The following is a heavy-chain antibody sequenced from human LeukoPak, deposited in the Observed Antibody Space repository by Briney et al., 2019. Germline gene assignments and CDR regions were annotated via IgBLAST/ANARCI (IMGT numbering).Heavy chain of an antibody. CDR1: GGSISSSSYY. CDR2: IYYSGIT. Sequence: PSETLSLTCAVSGGSISSSSYYWGWIRQPPGKGLAGIGRIYYSGITDYNPSLKSRVTISVDTAKSQFSLKLSSVTAADTAVYYCARPPYSSSWYYFDYWGQGTLVTVSS. D-gene: IGHD6-13*01. V-gene: IGHV4-39*01. CDR3: ARPPYSSSWYYFDY. J-gene: IGHJ4*02.